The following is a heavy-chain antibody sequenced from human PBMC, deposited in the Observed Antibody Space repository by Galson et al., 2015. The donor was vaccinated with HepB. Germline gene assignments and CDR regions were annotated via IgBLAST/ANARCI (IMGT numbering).Heavy chain of an antibody. CDR1: GFTFSRYA. D-gene: IGHD4-11*01. V-gene: IGHV3-23*01. Sequence: SLRLSCAASGFTFSRYAMSWVRQAPGKGLKWVSAISAAGGSTYYADLVAGRFIITRDNSKSTLYLQLNSLRADDTAVYYCTPTHDYSDFRMDSWGQGTLVTVSS. CDR2: ISAAGGST. J-gene: IGHJ4*02. CDR3: TPTHDYSDFRMDS.